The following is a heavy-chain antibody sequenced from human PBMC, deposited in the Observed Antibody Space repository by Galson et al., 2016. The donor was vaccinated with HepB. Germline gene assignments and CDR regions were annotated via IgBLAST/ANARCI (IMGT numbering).Heavy chain of an antibody. J-gene: IGHJ4*02. CDR3: VMDRNRLFDH. CDR1: GFTFTDYT. Sequence: SLRLSCAASGFTFTDYTLHWVRQVPGKGLDWLCLVTWDGVNTFYADSVKGRFTISRDNSKNFLYLQMNSLRTEDNGLYYCVMDRNRLFDHWGQGTLVTVAS. D-gene: IGHD3-16*02. CDR2: VTWDGVNT. V-gene: IGHV3-43*01.